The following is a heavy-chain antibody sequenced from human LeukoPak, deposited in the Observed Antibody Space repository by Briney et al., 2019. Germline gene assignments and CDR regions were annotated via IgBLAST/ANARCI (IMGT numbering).Heavy chain of an antibody. D-gene: IGHD6-13*01. Sequence: RSSETLSLTCTVSGGPFDSHYWTWIRQPPGKGLEWIAFIYHSGSAVYSPSLRSRVTMSVDRSKRQFSLNLSSVTAADTAVYYCARGAAVGGTTHFDPWGQGTLVTVPS. CDR1: GGPFDSHY. CDR3: ARGAAVGGTTHFDP. CDR2: IYHSGSA. J-gene: IGHJ5*02. V-gene: IGHV4-59*08.